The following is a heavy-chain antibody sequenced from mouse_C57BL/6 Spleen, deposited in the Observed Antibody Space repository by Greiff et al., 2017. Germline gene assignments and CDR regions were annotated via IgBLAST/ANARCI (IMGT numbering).Heavy chain of an antibody. CDR1: GYTFTSYW. J-gene: IGHJ1*03. D-gene: IGHD1-1*01. CDR3: AITTVVARYFEV. V-gene: IGHV1-7*01. CDR2: INPSSGYT. Sequence: VQLQQSGAELAKPGASVKLSCKASGYTFTSYWMHWVKQRPGQGLEWIGYINPSSGYTKYNQKFKGEATLTADNASSTAYMQLSSLTYEDTAVYYCAITTVVARYFEVWGTGTTVTVSS.